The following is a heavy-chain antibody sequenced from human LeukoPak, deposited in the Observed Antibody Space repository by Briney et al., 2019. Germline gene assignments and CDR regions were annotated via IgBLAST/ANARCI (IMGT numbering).Heavy chain of an antibody. CDR3: AKDARRTSGWYFFDY. CDR2: ISDSGDIT. CDR1: GFAFSNQA. J-gene: IGHJ4*02. V-gene: IGHV3-23*01. Sequence: GGSLRLSCAASGFAFSNQAMGWVRQASGKGLEWVSVISDSGDITYYADSVKGRFTISRDNSKNTLFLQMNSLRVEDTAIYYCAKDARRTSGWYFFDYWGQGTLVTVSS. D-gene: IGHD6-19*01.